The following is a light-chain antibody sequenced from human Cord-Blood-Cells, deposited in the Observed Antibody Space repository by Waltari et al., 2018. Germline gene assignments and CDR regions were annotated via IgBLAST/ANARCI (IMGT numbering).Light chain of an antibody. CDR3: QQYNNWPPYT. CDR2: GAS. CDR1: QSVSSN. Sequence: EIVMTQSPATLSVSPGERATLSCRASQSVSSNLAWYQQNPGQAPRRLIYGASSRATGIPARFSGSGSGTEFTHTISSLQSEDFAVYYCQQYNNWPPYTFGQGTKLEIK. V-gene: IGKV3-15*01. J-gene: IGKJ2*01.